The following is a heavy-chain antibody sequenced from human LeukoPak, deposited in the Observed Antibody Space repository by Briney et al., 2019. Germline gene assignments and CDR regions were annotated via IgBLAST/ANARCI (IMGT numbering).Heavy chain of an antibody. CDR3: AKPGFNYGDAFDI. CDR1: GFPFSSYA. J-gene: IGHJ3*02. D-gene: IGHD5-18*01. CDR2: VSGSGGTT. Sequence: PGGSLRLSCAASGFPFSSYAMFWVRQAPGKGLEWVSAVSGSGGTTYHADSVKALFTISRDNSKNTLYLQMTGLRAADTAIYYCAKPGFNYGDAFDIWGQGTMVIVSS. V-gene: IGHV3-23*01.